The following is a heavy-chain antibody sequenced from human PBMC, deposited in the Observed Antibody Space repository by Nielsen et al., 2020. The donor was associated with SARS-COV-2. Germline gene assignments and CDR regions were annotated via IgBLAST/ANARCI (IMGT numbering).Heavy chain of an antibody. Sequence: ASVKVSCKASGYTFTRYYMHWVRQAPGQGLEWMGIINPSGDRRNYAQRFQGRVTLTKDTSTNTVYMDLSSLRSEDTAVYFCARDYCSNATCYRHAFDIWGQGTMVTVSS. CDR1: GYTFTRYY. V-gene: IGHV1-46*01. CDR2: INPSGDRR. D-gene: IGHD2-2*02. CDR3: ARDYCSNATCYRHAFDI. J-gene: IGHJ3*02.